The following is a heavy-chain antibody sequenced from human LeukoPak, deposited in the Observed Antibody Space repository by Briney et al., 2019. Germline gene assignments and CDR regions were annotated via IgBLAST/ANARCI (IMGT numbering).Heavy chain of an antibody. D-gene: IGHD2-2*01. J-gene: IGHJ4*02. CDR1: GFTFSSYA. Sequence: GALRLSCAASGFTFSSYAMHWVRQAPGKGLEWVAVISYDGSNKYYADSVKGRFTISRDNSKNTLYLQMNSLRAEDTAVYYCAREQMHVVPAAIFDYWGQGTLVTVSS. CDR2: ISYDGSNK. V-gene: IGHV3-30-3*01. CDR3: AREQMHVVPAAIFDY.